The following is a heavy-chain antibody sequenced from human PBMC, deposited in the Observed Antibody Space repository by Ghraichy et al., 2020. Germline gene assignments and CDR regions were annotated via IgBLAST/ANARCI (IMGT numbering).Heavy chain of an antibody. CDR3: ARGLTYSSGWSPAEYFDH. CDR1: GFTFRSYA. CDR2: ISYDGNNK. J-gene: IGHJ1*01. D-gene: IGHD6-19*01. V-gene: IGHV3-30*04. Sequence: GGSLRLSCVASGFTFRSYAMHWVRQSPGKGLEWVTVISYDGNNKYYTESVKGRFTISRDNSNNTLYLQMNSLRGEDTAVYYCARGLTYSSGWSPAEYFDHWGQGTLVTVSS.